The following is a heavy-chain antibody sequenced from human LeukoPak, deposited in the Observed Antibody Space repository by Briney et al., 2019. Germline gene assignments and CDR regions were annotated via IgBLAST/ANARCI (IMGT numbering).Heavy chain of an antibody. J-gene: IGHJ6*02. D-gene: IGHD6-13*01. CDR1: CDSISSCY. V-gene: IGHV4-59*13. CDR2: IFYSGDT. CDR3: ARGVGSSSWYGNYDYDGMDV. Sequence: SETLSLTRSVSCDSISSCYWSWIRHPPARGREGRGDIFYSGDTNYNPSLKGRGTLSVDTSKNQSSLKLSSVTAADTAVYYCARGVGSSSWYGNYDYDGMDVWGQGTTVTVSS.